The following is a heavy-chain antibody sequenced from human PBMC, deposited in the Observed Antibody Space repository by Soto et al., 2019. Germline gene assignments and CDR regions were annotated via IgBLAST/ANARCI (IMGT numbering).Heavy chain of an antibody. CDR2: IIPIFGTA. V-gene: IGHV1-69*06. D-gene: IGHD3-3*01. J-gene: IGHJ4*02. Sequence: SVKVSCKASGGTFSSYAISWVRQAPGQGLEWMGGIIPIFGTANYAQKFQGRVTITADKSTSTAYMELSSLRSEDTAVYYCARDNGVLRFLEWPLDYWGQGTLVTVSS. CDR1: GGTFSSYA. CDR3: ARDNGVLRFLEWPLDY.